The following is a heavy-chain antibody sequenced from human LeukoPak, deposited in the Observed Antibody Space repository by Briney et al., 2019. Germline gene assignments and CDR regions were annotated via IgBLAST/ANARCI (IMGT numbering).Heavy chain of an antibody. J-gene: IGHJ6*04. CDR1: GFTFSSYD. V-gene: IGHV3-13*05. CDR3: ARGRYCSSTSCYEGGYYGMDV. CDR2: IGTAGDP. Sequence: PGGSLRLSCAASGFTFSSYDMDWVRHATGKGLEWVSAIGTAGDPYYPGSVKGRFTISRENAKNSLYLQMNSLRAGDTAVYYCARGRYCSSTSCYEGGYYGMDVWGKGTTVTVSS. D-gene: IGHD2-2*01.